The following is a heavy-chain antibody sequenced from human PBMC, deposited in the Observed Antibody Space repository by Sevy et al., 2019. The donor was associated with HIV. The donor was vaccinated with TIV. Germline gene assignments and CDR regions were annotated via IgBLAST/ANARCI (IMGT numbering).Heavy chain of an antibody. CDR1: VVSFSNYY. CDR3: ARGGERVIPSPVLGLGPWTKYWYFDL. J-gene: IGHJ2*01. CDR2: INHSGST. V-gene: IGHV4-34*01. D-gene: IGHD3-16*02. Sequence: SETLSLTCAVYVVSFSNYYWTWIRQPPGKGLEWIGEINHSGSTNYNPSLKSRVTMSVDTSKNQFSLKLSSVTAADTAIYYCARGGERVIPSPVLGLGPWTKYWYFDLWGRGTLVTVSS.